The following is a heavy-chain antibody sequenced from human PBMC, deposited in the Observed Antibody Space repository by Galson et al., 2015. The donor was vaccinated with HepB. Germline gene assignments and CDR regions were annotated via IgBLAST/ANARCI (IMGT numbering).Heavy chain of an antibody. D-gene: IGHD2-8*02. Sequence: SLRLSCAASGFTCSSYAMHWVRQAPGKGLEWVAVISYDGSNKYYADSVKGRFTISRDNSKNTLYLQMNSLRAEDTAVYYCARDGLPGGTSDYYYGMDVWGQGTTVTVSS. CDR1: GFTCSSYA. V-gene: IGHV3-30*04. CDR3: ARDGLPGGTSDYYYGMDV. CDR2: ISYDGSNK. J-gene: IGHJ6*02.